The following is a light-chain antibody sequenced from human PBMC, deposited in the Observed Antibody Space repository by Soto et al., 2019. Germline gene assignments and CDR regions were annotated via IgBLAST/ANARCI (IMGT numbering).Light chain of an antibody. CDR2: DVT. Sequence: QSALTQPASVSGSPGQSITISCTGTSRDIGGYNYISWYQQHPGKAPKLMIYDVTNRPSGVSNRFSGSKSGNTASLTISGLQAEDEADYYCSSYTSSLTLVFGGGTKVTVL. V-gene: IGLV2-14*01. J-gene: IGLJ3*02. CDR1: SRDIGGYNY. CDR3: SSYTSSLTLV.